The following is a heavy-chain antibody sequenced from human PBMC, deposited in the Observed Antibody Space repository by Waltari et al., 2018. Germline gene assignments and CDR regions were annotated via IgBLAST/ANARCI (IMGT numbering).Heavy chain of an antibody. CDR3: ARLGMGASPIDY. J-gene: IGHJ4*02. D-gene: IGHD1-26*01. CDR1: GGSISSSSYY. CDR2: IDYSGST. V-gene: IGHV4-39*01. Sequence: QLQLHESGPGLVKPSETLSLTCTVSGGSISSSSYYWGWSRQPPGKGLEGIGSIDYSGSTYYNPSLKSRVTISVGTSKIQFSLKLSSVTAADTAVYYCARLGMGASPIDYWGQGTLVTVSS.